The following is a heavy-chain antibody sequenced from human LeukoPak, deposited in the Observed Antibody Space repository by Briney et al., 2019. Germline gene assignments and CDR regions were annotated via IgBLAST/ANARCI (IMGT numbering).Heavy chain of an antibody. J-gene: IGHJ3*02. Sequence: ASVKVSCKXSGYTFISYDINWVRQATGQGLEWMGWMNPNSGNTGYAQKFQGRVTITRNTSISTAYMELSSLRSEDTAVYYCARGRGYKRAFDIWGQGTMVTVSS. CDR1: GYTFISYD. CDR2: MNPNSGNT. CDR3: ARGRGYKRAFDI. V-gene: IGHV1-8*03. D-gene: IGHD5-24*01.